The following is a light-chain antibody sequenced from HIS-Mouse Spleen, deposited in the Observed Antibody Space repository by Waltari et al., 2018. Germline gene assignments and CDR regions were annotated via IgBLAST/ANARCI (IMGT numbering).Light chain of an antibody. J-gene: IGLJ2*01. V-gene: IGLV3-10*01. CDR3: YSTDSSGNHRV. Sequence: SYVPTPPPSSAVSPQPTASITCAGEALPKNDYYWYQQKSGQAPVLVIYEDSKRPSGIPERFSGSSSGTMATLTISGAQVEDEADYYCYSTDSSGNHRVFGGGTKLTVL. CDR2: EDS. CDR1: ALPKND.